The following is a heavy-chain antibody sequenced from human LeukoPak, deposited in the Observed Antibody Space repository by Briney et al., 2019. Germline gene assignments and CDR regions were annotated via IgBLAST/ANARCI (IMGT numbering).Heavy chain of an antibody. J-gene: IGHJ5*02. CDR2: IRRNSDGGTI. V-gene: IGHV3-15*07. Sequence: GGSLRLSCAASGFTFNSYWMNWVRQAPGKGLEWVGRIRRNSDGGTIDYAAPVKGRFALSRDDSKNTLYLHMSSLQTEDTAVYYCATEFYDTTWGQGTLVTVSP. CDR3: ATEFYDTT. CDR1: GFTFNSYW. D-gene: IGHD3-22*01.